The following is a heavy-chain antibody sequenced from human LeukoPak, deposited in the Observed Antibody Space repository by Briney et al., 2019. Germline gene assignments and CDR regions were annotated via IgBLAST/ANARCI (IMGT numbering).Heavy chain of an antibody. CDR2: IYYSGST. Sequence: PSETLSLTCTVCGGSISSYYWSWLRQPPGKGLEGIGYIYYSGSTNYNPSLKSRVTISVDTSKNQFSLKLSSVTAADTAVYYCARHIEGWSSSGWPYYFDYWGQGTLVTVSS. CDR3: ARHIEGWSSSGWPYYFDY. V-gene: IGHV4-59*08. CDR1: GGSISSYY. J-gene: IGHJ4*02. D-gene: IGHD6-19*01.